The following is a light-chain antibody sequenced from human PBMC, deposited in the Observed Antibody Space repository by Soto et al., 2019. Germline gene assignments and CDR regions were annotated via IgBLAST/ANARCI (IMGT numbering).Light chain of an antibody. Sequence: DVQMTQTTSSLSAASGDSVNITGRASQTIIGYLNWYQQKPGKAPRLLINAASNLQSGVPSRFRGSGSETDFTLTITSLQPEDFATYYCQQSYTTPRTSAQRAKVDI. CDR1: QTIIGY. V-gene: IGKV1-39*01. J-gene: IGKJ1*01. CDR2: AAS. CDR3: QQSYTTPRT.